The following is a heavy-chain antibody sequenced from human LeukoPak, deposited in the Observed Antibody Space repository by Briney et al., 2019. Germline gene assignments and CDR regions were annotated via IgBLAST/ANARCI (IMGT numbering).Heavy chain of an antibody. D-gene: IGHD4-11*01. CDR1: GFTFSRYW. V-gene: IGHV3-74*01. Sequence: GGSLRLSCAASGFTFSRYWMHWVRQVPGKGLVWVSRISSDGRNIIYADSVKGRFTISRDNAKSTLYLEMNSLRAEDTAVYFCSRDQTTAGPSTVDCWGQGTLVTVSP. CDR3: SRDQTTAGPSTVDC. CDR2: ISSDGRNI. J-gene: IGHJ4*02.